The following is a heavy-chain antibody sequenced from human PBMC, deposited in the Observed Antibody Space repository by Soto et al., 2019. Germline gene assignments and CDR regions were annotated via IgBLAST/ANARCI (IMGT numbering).Heavy chain of an antibody. D-gene: IGHD2-2*01. CDR2: IYPGDSDT. Sequence: GESLKISCKGSGYSFTSYWIGWVRQMPGKGLEWMGIIYPGDSDTRYSPSFQGQVTIAADKSISTAYLQWSSLKASETAMYYCARLGYHPHHWSAYYFDYWGQGTLVTVSS. V-gene: IGHV5-51*01. CDR3: ARLGYHPHHWSAYYFDY. J-gene: IGHJ4*02. CDR1: GYSFTSYW.